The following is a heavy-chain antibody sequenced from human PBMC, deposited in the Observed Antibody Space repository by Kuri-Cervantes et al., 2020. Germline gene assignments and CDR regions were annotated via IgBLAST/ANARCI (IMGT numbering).Heavy chain of an antibody. D-gene: IGHD3-3*01. CDR1: GYTFTSYA. Sequence: ASVKVSCKASGYTFTSYAMNWVRQAPGQGLEWMGWISAYNGNTNCAQKLQGRVTMTTDTSTSTAYMELRSLRSDDTAVYYCARDYDFWRQEIHPLDYWGQGTLVTVSS. CDR3: ARDYDFWRQEIHPLDY. CDR2: ISAYNGNT. V-gene: IGHV1-18*01. J-gene: IGHJ4*02.